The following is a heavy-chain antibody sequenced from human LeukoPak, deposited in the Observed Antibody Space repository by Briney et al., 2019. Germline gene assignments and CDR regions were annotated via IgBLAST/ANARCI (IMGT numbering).Heavy chain of an antibody. D-gene: IGHD3-10*02. CDR3: ARANTMLNDYYYGMDV. V-gene: IGHV1-8*01. J-gene: IGHJ6*02. CDR1: GYTFTSYD. Sequence: ASAKVSCKASGYTFTSYDINWVRQATGQGLEWMGWMNPNSGNTGYAQKFQGRVTMTRNTSISTAYMELSSLRSEDTAVYYCARANTMLNDYYYGMDVWGQGTTVTVSS. CDR2: MNPNSGNT.